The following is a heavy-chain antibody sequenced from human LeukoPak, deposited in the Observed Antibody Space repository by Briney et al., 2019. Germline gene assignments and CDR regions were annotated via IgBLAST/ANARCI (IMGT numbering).Heavy chain of an antibody. CDR3: ASLTAAGTLDY. Sequence: GGSLRLSCAASGFTFSYYGMSWVRQAPGKGLEWVSGFGHSGAITYADSVKGRFTISRDNSKNTLYLQMNRLRAEDTAVYYCASLTAAGTLDYWGQGTLVTVSS. CDR1: GFTFSYYG. D-gene: IGHD6-13*01. CDR2: FGHSGAIT. V-gene: IGHV3-23*01. J-gene: IGHJ4*02.